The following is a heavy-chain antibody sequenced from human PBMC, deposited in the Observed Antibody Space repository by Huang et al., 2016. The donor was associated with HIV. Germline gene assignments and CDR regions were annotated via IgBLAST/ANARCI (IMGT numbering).Heavy chain of an antibody. V-gene: IGHV3-23*01. CDR2: ISGNGGST. J-gene: IGHJ4*02. Sequence: EVQLLESGGGLVQTGGSLRLSCAASGFTFNNYAMNWVRQAPGEGLECVSTISGNGGSTYYADSVKGRFTISRDNYKNTLYLHMNSLRVEDTAVYYCAKGIKSSGSYYFDYWGQGTLVTVSS. CDR3: AKGIKSSGSYYFDY. CDR1: GFTFNNYA. D-gene: IGHD3-10*01.